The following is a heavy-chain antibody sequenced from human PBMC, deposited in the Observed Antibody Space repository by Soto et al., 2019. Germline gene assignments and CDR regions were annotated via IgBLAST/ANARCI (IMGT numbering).Heavy chain of an antibody. Sequence: GESLRLSWAASGFTVSSNYMSWVRQAPGKGLEWVSVIYSGCSTYYTDSVKGRFTISRDNSKNTLYLQMNSLRAEDTAVYYCARDGPATATTYDYYYYYGMDVWGQGTTVTVSS. CDR2: IYSGCST. D-gene: IGHD2-15*01. CDR3: ARDGPATATTYDYYYYYGMDV. V-gene: IGHV3-53*01. CDR1: GFTVSSNY. J-gene: IGHJ6*02.